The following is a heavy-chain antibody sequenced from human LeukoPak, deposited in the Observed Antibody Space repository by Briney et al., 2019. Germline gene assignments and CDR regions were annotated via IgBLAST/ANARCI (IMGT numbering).Heavy chain of an antibody. CDR2: ISYDGSNK. Sequence: GGSLRLSCAASGFTFSSYAIHWVRQAPGKGLEWVAVISYDGSNKCYADSVKGRFTISRDNSKNTLYLQMNSLRAEDTAVYYCARFMVRGGNWGQGTLVTVSS. CDR3: ARFMVRGGN. V-gene: IGHV3-30*14. CDR1: GFTFSSYA. D-gene: IGHD3-10*01. J-gene: IGHJ4*02.